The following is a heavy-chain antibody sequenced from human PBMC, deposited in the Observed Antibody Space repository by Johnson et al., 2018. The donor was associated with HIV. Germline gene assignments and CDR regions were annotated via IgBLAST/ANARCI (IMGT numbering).Heavy chain of an antibody. CDR1: GFSFSRYW. CDR2: IKQDGSEE. J-gene: IGHJ3*02. CDR3: ARGGYCTGGVCWGDAFDI. V-gene: IGHV3-7*03. Sequence: VQLVESGGGLVQPGGSLRLSCAVSGFSFSRYWMSWVRQAPGKGLEWVANIKQDGSEEYYVDSVKGRFTISRDNAKNSLYLQMNSLRAEDTALYYCARGGYCTGGVCWGDAFDIWGQGTMVTVSS. D-gene: IGHD2-8*02.